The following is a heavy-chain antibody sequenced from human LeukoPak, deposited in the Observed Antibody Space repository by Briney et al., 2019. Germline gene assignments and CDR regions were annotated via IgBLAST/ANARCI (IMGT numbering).Heavy chain of an antibody. CDR2: IYYSGGT. D-gene: IGHD3-16*01. CDR1: GGSISSYY. V-gene: IGHV4-59*01. Sequence: SETLSLTCTVSGGSISSYYWSWIRQPPGKGLEWIGYIYYSGGTNYNPSLKSRVTISVDTSKSQFSLKLSSVTAADTAVYYCASLALGYFDYWGQGTLVTVSS. CDR3: ASLALGYFDY. J-gene: IGHJ4*02.